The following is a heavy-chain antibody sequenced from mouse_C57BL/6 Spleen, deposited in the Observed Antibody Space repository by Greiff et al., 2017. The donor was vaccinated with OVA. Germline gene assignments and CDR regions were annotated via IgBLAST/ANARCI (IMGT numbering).Heavy chain of an antibody. CDR2: ISYDGSN. J-gene: IGHJ1*03. Sequence: VQLKESGPGLVKPSQSLSLTCSVTGYSITSGYYWNWIRQFPGNKLEWMGYISYDGSNNYNPSLKNRISITRDTSKNQFFLKLNSVTTEDTATYYCATYYGSSYSYWYFDVWGTGTTVTVSS. D-gene: IGHD1-1*01. CDR1: GYSITSGYY. CDR3: ATYYGSSYSYWYFDV. V-gene: IGHV3-6*01.